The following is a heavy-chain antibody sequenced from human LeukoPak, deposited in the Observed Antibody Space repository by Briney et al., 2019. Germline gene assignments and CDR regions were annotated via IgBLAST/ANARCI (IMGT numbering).Heavy chain of an antibody. V-gene: IGHV4-34*01. CDR2: INHSGST. J-gene: IGHJ4*02. CDR1: GGSFSGYY. CDR3: ARRKTYYYDSSGYYWDY. D-gene: IGHD3-22*01. Sequence: SETLSLTCAVYGGSFSGYYWSWIRQPPGKGLEWIGEINHSGSTNYNPSLKSRVTISVDTSKNQFSLKLSSVTAADTAVYYCARRKTYYYDSSGYYWDYWGQGTLVTVSS.